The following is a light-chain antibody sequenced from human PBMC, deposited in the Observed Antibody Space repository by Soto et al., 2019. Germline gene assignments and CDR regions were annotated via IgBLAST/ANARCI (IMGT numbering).Light chain of an antibody. CDR3: QHRRNWPLT. J-gene: IGKJ4*01. CDR1: QSVSGN. V-gene: IGKV3-11*01. CDR2: DAS. Sequence: EIVMRQSPATLSVSPGKIVTLSCWASQSVSGNLAWCQQKPGQAPRLLIYDASNRATGIPARFSGSGSGTDFTLSISSLEPEDFAVYYCQHRRNWPLTFGGGTKVDIK.